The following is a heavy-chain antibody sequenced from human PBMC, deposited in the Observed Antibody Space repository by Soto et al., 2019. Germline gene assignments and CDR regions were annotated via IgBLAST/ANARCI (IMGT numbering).Heavy chain of an antibody. CDR2: IYYSGST. V-gene: IGHV4-31*03. CDR3: AWGSGSPYYFDS. J-gene: IGHJ4*02. D-gene: IGHD3-10*01. Sequence: QVQLQESGPGLVKPSQTLSLTCTVSGVSISSGSYYWNWIRQHPGKGLEWIGYIYYSGSTYYNPSLRSRVTMSIDTSKTQFSLQLSSVTAADTAVYYCAWGSGSPYYFDSWGQGTLVTVSS. CDR1: GVSISSGSYY.